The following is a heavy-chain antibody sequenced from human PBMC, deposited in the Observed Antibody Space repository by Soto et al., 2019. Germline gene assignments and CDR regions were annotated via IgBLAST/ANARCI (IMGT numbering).Heavy chain of an antibody. D-gene: IGHD3-3*01. J-gene: IGHJ6*02. Sequence: SETLSLTCTVSGGSISSGGYYWSWIRQHPGKGLEWIGYIYYSGSTYYNPSLKSRVTISVDTSKNQFSLKLSSVTAADTAVYYCARDQLDFWSGYSYGMDVWGQGTTVTVSS. CDR2: IYYSGST. V-gene: IGHV4-31*03. CDR3: ARDQLDFWSGYSYGMDV. CDR1: GGSISSGGYY.